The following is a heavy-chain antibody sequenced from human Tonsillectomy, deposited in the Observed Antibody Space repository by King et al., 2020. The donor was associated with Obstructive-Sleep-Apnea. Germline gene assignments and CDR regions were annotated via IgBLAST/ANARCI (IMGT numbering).Heavy chain of an antibody. CDR3: ARGSGAATVNWFDP. D-gene: IGHD6-13*01. CDR1: GGSFSNYY. V-gene: IGHV4-34*01. CDR2: INQSGST. Sequence: VQLQQWGAGLLKSSETLSLTCAAYGGSFSNYYWSWIRQPPGKGLEWIGEINQSGSTNYNPSLKSRSTISIDTSENQFSLNLNSVTAADTAVYYCARGSGAATVNWFDPWGQGTLVTVSS. J-gene: IGHJ5*02.